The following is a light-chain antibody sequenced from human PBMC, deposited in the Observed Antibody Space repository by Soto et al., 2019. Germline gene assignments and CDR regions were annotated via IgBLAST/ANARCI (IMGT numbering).Light chain of an antibody. CDR1: QDISNY. V-gene: IGKV1-33*01. CDR3: QQYDNLPH. CDR2: DAS. J-gene: IGKJ5*01. Sequence: DIQMTQSPSSLSASVGYRFTITCQASQDISNYLNWYQQKPGKAPKLLIYDASNLETGVPSRFSGSGSGTDFTFTISSLQPEDIATYYCQQYDNLPHFGQGTQLEIK.